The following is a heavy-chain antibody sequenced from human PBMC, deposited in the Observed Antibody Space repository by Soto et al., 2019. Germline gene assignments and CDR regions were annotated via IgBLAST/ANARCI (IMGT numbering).Heavy chain of an antibody. Sequence: SETLSLTCTVSGGSVSSGSYYWSWIRQPPWKGLEWIGYIYYSGSTNYNPSLKSRVTISVDTSKNQFSLKLSSVTAADTAVYYCASLTSGSYSYYFDYWGQGXLVTVYS. CDR2: IYYSGST. CDR3: ASLTSGSYSYYFDY. J-gene: IGHJ4*02. CDR1: GGSVSSGSYY. D-gene: IGHD1-26*01. V-gene: IGHV4-61*01.